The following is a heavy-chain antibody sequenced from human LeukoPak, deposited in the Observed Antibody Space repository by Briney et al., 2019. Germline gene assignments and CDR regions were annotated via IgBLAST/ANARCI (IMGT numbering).Heavy chain of an antibody. CDR1: GFTFSSYA. J-gene: IGHJ4*02. CDR3: ARDMGYYYDSSGYYDYFDY. CDR2: ISYDGSNK. V-gene: IGHV3-30*04. Sequence: GGSLRLSCAASGFTFSSYAMHWVRKAPGKGLEWVAVISYDGSNKYYADSVKGRFTISRDNSKNTLYLQMNSLRAEDTAVYYCARDMGYYYDSSGYYDYFDYWGQGTLVTVSS. D-gene: IGHD3-22*01.